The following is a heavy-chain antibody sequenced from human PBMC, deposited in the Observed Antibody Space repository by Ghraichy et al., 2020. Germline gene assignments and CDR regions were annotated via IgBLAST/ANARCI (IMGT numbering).Heavy chain of an antibody. J-gene: IGHJ4*02. CDR2: ISGSGGST. CDR1: GFTFSSYA. V-gene: IGHV3-23*01. D-gene: IGHD3-9*01. Sequence: GESLNISCAASGFTFSSYAMSWVRQAPGKGLEWVSAISGSGGSTYYADSVKGRFTISRDNGKNSLFLQMNSLKPEDTALYFCGKELHYDVLTGYIDYWGQGTLVTVSS. CDR3: GKELHYDVLTGYIDY.